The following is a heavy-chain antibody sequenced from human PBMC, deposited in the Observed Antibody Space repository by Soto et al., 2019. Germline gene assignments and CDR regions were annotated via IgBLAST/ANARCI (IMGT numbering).Heavy chain of an antibody. CDR1: GYTFTGYY. CDR2: INPNSGGT. J-gene: IGHJ4*02. D-gene: IGHD3-9*01. Sequence: GASVKVSCKASGYTFTGYYMHWVRQAPGQGLEWMGWINPNSGGTNYAQKFQGWVTMTRDTSISTAYMELSRLRSDDTAVYYCARYPTYYDILTGYPEYYFDYWGQGTLVTVSS. CDR3: ARYPTYYDILTGYPEYYFDY. V-gene: IGHV1-2*04.